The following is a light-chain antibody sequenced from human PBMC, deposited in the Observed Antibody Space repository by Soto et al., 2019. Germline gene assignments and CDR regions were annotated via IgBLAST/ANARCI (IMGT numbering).Light chain of an antibody. CDR1: SSNIGADHD. J-gene: IGLJ1*01. Sequence: QPVLTQPPSVSGAPGQRVTISCTGSSSNIGADHDVHWFQQLPGVAPQLLIFGNSNRPSGVPDRFSGSKSGTSASLAIAGLQAEDEADYYCQSYDRSLSGYVFGTGTKLTVL. CDR2: GNS. CDR3: QSYDRSLSGYV. V-gene: IGLV1-40*01.